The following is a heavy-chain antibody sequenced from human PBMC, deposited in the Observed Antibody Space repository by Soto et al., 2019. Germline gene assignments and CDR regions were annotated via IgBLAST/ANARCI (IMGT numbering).Heavy chain of an antibody. CDR3: ARDGSTNYDVWSGYHPESYFVY. D-gene: IGHD3-3*01. CDR2: ISYDGSNK. V-gene: IGHV3-30-3*01. J-gene: IGHJ4*01. Sequence: QVQLVESGGGVVQPGRSLRLSCAASGFTFSSYAMHWVRQAPGKGLEWVAVISYDGSNKYYADSVKGRFTIARDNSKNTLYLPMSSLRAEATAVYYCARDGSTNYDVWSGYHPESYFVYGGNGTLVTVAS. CDR1: GFTFSSYA.